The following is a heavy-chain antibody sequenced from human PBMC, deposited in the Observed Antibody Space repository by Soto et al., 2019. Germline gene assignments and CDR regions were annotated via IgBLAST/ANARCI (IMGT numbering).Heavy chain of an antibody. CDR3: ARGTGYCSSTSCYVVDY. CDR1: GGSISSSSYY. Sequence: SETLSLTCTVSGGSISSSSYYWGWIRQPPGKGLEWIGSIYYSGSTYYNPSLKSRVTISVDTSKNQFSLKLSSVTAADTAVYYCARGTGYCSSTSCYVVDYWGQGALVTVSS. D-gene: IGHD2-2*01. CDR2: IYYSGST. V-gene: IGHV4-39*07. J-gene: IGHJ4*02.